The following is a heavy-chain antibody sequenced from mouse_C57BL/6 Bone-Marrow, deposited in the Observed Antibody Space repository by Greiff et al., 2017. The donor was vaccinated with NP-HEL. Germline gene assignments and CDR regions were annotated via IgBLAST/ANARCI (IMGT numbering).Heavy chain of an antibody. CDR1: GYTFTSYW. J-gene: IGHJ4*01. V-gene: IGHV1-5*01. CDR3: TSTTVVAKYYYAMDY. Sequence: EVQLQESGTVLARPGASVKMSCKTSGYTFTSYWMHWVKQRPGQGLEWIGAIYPGNSDTSYNQKFKGKAKLTAVTSASTAYMELSSLTNEDSAVYYCTSTTVVAKYYYAMDYWGQGTSVTVSS. D-gene: IGHD1-1*01. CDR2: IYPGNSDT.